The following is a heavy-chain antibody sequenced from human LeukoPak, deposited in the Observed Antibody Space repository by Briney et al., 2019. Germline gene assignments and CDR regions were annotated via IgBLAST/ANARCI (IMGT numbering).Heavy chain of an antibody. CDR3: ARDTAIQQNYYYYYMDV. CDR2: IFTSGST. CDR1: GGSISSYY. D-gene: IGHD5-18*01. J-gene: IGHJ6*03. Sequence: SETLPLTCTVSGGSISSYYWSWIRQPAGKGPEWIGRIFTSGSTNYNPSLKSRVTISVDKSKNHFSLKLSSVTAADTAVYYCARDTAIQQNYYYYYMDVWGKGTTVTVSS. V-gene: IGHV4-4*07.